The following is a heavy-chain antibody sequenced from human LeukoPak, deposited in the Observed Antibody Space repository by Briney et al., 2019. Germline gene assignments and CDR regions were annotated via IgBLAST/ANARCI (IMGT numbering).Heavy chain of an antibody. Sequence: PSGTLSLTCAVYGGSFSGYYWSWIRQPPGKGLEWIGEINHSGSTNYNPSLKSRVTISVDTSKNQFSLKLSSVTAADTAVYYCATPIFFPPGGYYYGMDVWGQGTTVTVSS. J-gene: IGHJ6*02. CDR3: ATPIFFPPGGYYYGMDV. CDR2: INHSGST. CDR1: GGSFSGYY. D-gene: IGHD3-3*01. V-gene: IGHV4-34*01.